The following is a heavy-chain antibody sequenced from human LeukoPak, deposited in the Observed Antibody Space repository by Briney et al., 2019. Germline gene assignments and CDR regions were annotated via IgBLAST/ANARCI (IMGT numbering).Heavy chain of an antibody. Sequence: ASVKVSCKASGGTFSSYAISWVRQAPGQGLEWMGGIIPIFGTANYAQKFQGRVTITADESTSTAYMELNSLRSEDTAVYYCAQPGKTMCDAFDIWGQGTMVTVSS. CDR1: GGTFSSYA. J-gene: IGHJ3*02. CDR3: AQPGKTMCDAFDI. CDR2: IIPIFGTA. D-gene: IGHD3-10*02. V-gene: IGHV1-69*01.